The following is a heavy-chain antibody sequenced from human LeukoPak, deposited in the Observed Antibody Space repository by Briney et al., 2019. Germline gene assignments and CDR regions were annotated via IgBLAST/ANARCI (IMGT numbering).Heavy chain of an antibody. CDR1: GGSISSYF. Sequence: SETLSLTCTVSGGSISSYFWSWIRQPAGKGLEWIGRIYASGNTNYNPSLKRRVTMSVDTSKSAFSLNLISVTAADTAVYYCARGGNGFDPWGQGTLVTVSS. D-gene: IGHD3-16*01. J-gene: IGHJ5*02. CDR3: ARGGNGFDP. V-gene: IGHV4-4*07. CDR2: IYASGNT.